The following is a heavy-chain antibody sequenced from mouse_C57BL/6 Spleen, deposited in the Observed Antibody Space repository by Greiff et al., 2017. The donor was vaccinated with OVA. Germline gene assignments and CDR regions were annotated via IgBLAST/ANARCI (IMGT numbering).Heavy chain of an antibody. CDR3: ARDGSSYVDRAWFAY. CDR1: GFTFSDYG. CDR2: ISSGSSTI. D-gene: IGHD1-1*01. V-gene: IGHV5-17*01. Sequence: VQLKESGGGLVKPGGSLKLSCAASGFTFSDYGMHWVRQAPEKGLEWVAYISSGSSTIYYADTVKGRFTISRDNAKNTLFLQMTSLRSEDTAMYYCARDGSSYVDRAWFAYWGQGTLVTVSA. J-gene: IGHJ3*01.